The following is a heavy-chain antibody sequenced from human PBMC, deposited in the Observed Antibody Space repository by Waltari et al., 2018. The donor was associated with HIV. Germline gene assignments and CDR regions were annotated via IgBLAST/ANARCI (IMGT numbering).Heavy chain of an antibody. CDR2: LNCDGSSR. V-gene: IGHV3-74*01. D-gene: IGHD3-16*01. CDR1: GFSVTTDW. CDR3: ARADHYFEFSTFDVDYYFDV. Sequence: VQLVEYRGGPIKTGGSVRHSCTPSGFSVTTDWMACVRPGPGKGVDGVALLNCDGSSRHYAYAVKGCYVITRDNARNTGYLQLDKRTVDDTAMYFGARADHYFEFSTFDVDYYFDVWDRGTRVAVSS. J-gene: IGHJ4*02.